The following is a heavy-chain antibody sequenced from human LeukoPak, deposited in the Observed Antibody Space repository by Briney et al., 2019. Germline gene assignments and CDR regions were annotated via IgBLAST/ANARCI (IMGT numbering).Heavy chain of an antibody. CDR1: GGTFSSYA. V-gene: IGHV1-69*04. D-gene: IGHD4-23*01. CDR3: ARGGYSVLNWFDP. CDR2: IIPILGIA. Sequence: EASVKVSCKASGGTFSSYAISWVRQAPGQGLEWMGRIIPILGIANYAQKFQGRVTITADKSTSTAYMELSSLRSEDTAVYYCARGGYSVLNWFDPWGQGTLVTVSS. J-gene: IGHJ5*02.